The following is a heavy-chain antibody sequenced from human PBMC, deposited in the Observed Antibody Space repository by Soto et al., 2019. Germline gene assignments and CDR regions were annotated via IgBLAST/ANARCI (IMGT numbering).Heavy chain of an antibody. D-gene: IGHD3-3*01. V-gene: IGHV4-34*01. CDR3: ARVVNQAHYDFWSGYYPTFYMDV. CDR2: INHSGST. Sequence: PSETRSLTCAVYGGSFSGYDWSWIRQPPGKGLEWIGEINHSGSTNYNPSLKSRVTISVDTSKNQFSLKLSSVTAADTAVYYCARVVNQAHYDFWSGYYPTFYMDVWGKGTTVTVSS. J-gene: IGHJ6*03. CDR1: GGSFSGYD.